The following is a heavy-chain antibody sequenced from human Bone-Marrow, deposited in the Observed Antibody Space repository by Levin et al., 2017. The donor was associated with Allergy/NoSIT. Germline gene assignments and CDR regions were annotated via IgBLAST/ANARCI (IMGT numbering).Heavy chain of an antibody. V-gene: IGHV3-48*03. CDR3: AREGVGLVVTEYYDGMDV. CDR2: ISSSGSTI. CDR1: GFTFSSYE. Sequence: GESLKISCAASGFTFSSYEMNWVRQAPGKGLEWVSYISSSGSTIYYADSVKGRFTISRDNAKNSLYLQMNSLRAEDTAVYYCAREGVGLVVTEYYDGMDVWGQGTTVTVSS. D-gene: IGHD3-22*01. J-gene: IGHJ6*02.